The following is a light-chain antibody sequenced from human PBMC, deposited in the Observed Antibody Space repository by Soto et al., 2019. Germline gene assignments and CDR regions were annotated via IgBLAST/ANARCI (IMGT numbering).Light chain of an antibody. Sequence: DIHMTQSPSSLSASVGYRFTITCRASQSIYTYLNWYQQKPGKAPKLLIYAASSLQSGVPSRLSGSGSGTDLTITISSMKNEDFETYYCQQANSFTLTFGGGTKVDIK. CDR3: QQANSFTLT. J-gene: IGKJ4*01. CDR1: QSIYTY. CDR2: AAS. V-gene: IGKV1-39*01.